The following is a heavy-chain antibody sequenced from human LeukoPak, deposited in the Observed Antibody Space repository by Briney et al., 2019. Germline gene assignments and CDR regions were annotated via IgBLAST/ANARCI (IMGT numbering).Heavy chain of an antibody. CDR2: IKQDGSDK. CDR1: GFTFSNYW. Sequence: TGGSLRLSCAASGFTFSNYWMSWVRQAPGKGLEWVANIKQDGSDKYYVDSVKGRFTISRDNTKNSLYLQMNSLRAEDTAVYYCARGGWYYFDCWGQGTLVTVSS. V-gene: IGHV3-7*04. CDR3: ARGGWYYFDC. D-gene: IGHD6-19*01. J-gene: IGHJ4*02.